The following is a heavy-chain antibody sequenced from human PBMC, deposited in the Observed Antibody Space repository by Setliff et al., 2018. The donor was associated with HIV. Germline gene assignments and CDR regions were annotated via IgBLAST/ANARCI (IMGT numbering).Heavy chain of an antibody. D-gene: IGHD5-18*01. CDR3: ARGTWMQARWWFDS. V-gene: IGHV1-69*13. Sequence: SVKVSCKASGGTFNNYAISWVRQAPGQGPEWMGGIIPILGTTNYAQKIQGRVKFSADESTGTAYMDLTRLRVDDTATYYCARGTWMQARWWFDSWGQGTQVTVSS. CDR1: GGTFNNYA. CDR2: IIPILGTT. J-gene: IGHJ5*01.